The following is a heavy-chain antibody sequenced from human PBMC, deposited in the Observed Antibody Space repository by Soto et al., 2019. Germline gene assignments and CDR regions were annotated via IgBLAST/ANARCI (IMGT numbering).Heavy chain of an antibody. Sequence: EVQLLESGGGLVQPGGSLRLSCAASGFTFSSYAMSWVRQAPGKGLEWVSAISGSGGSTYYADSVKGRFTISRDNSKNTLYLQMNSLRAEDTAVYYCETSRHRGDRPGGDYWGQGTLVTVSS. CDR1: GFTFSSYA. V-gene: IGHV3-23*01. J-gene: IGHJ4*02. CDR3: ETSRHRGDRPGGDY. D-gene: IGHD3-10*01. CDR2: ISGSGGST.